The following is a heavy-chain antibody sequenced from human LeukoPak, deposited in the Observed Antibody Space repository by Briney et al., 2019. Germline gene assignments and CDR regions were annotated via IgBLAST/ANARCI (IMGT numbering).Heavy chain of an antibody. CDR2: IKSDGSDT. J-gene: IGHJ4*02. Sequence: GGSLRLSCAASGLTFSIYWMHWVRQVPGKGLVWVSRIKSDGSDTTYADSVKGRFTISRDNAKNTLYLQMNSLRAEDTAVYYCARDSGYGSFFDYWGQGTLATVSS. D-gene: IGHD5-12*01. V-gene: IGHV3-74*03. CDR1: GLTFSIYW. CDR3: ARDSGYGSFFDY.